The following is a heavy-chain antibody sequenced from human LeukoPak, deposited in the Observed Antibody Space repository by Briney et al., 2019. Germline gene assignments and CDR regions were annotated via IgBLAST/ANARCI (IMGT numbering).Heavy chain of an antibody. D-gene: IGHD3-10*01. Sequence: GGSLRLSCAASGFSFSNTYMNWVRQAPGEGLEWVGRIRSNTDGGTPDYAAPVKGRFIISREDSGKTVYLHMNSLKTEDTAVYFCTTKVRRGDFDVWGQGTLVTVSP. CDR2: IRSNTDGGTP. J-gene: IGHJ4*02. V-gene: IGHV3-15*07. CDR3: TTKVRRGDFDV. CDR1: GFSFSNTY.